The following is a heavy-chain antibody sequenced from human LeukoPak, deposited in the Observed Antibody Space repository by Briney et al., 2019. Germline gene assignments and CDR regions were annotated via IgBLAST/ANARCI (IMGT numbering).Heavy chain of an antibody. CDR1: GFTFSSYG. Sequence: GGSLRLSCAASGFTFSSYGMHWVRQAPGKGLEWVAFIRYDGSNKYYADSVKGRFTISRDNSKNTLYLQMNSLRAEDTAVYYCAKEEEAVAALPVYGMDVWGQGTTVTASS. V-gene: IGHV3-30*02. D-gene: IGHD6-19*01. J-gene: IGHJ6*02. CDR3: AKEEEAVAALPVYGMDV. CDR2: IRYDGSNK.